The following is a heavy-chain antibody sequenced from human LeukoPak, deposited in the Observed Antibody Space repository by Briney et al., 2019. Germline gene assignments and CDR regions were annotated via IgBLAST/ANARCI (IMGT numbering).Heavy chain of an antibody. D-gene: IGHD3-22*01. V-gene: IGHV3-21*01. CDR1: GFTFSSYA. CDR3: ARDHDSSGYYRYDY. Sequence: GGSLRLSCAASGFTFSSYAMSWVRQAPGKGLEWVSSISSSSSYIYYADSVKGRFTISRDNAKNSLYLQMNSLRAEDTAVYYCARDHDSSGYYRYDYWGQGTLVTVSS. J-gene: IGHJ4*02. CDR2: ISSSSSYI.